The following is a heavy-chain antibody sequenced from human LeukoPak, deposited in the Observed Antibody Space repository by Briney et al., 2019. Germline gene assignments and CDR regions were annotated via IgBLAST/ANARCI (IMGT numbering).Heavy chain of an antibody. CDR3: ARDQGYYGSEGLFDY. CDR2: IYYSGST. D-gene: IGHD3-10*01. Sequence: SETLSLTCTVSGGSINSYYWSWIRQPPGKGLEWIGYIYYSGSTNYNPSLKSRVTISVDTSKNQFSLKLSSVTAADTAVYYCARDQGYYGSEGLFDYWGQGTLVTVSS. J-gene: IGHJ4*02. CDR1: GGSINSYY. V-gene: IGHV4-59*12.